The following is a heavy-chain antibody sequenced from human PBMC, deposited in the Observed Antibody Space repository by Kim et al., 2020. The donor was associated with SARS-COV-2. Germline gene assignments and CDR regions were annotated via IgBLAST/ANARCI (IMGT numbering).Heavy chain of an antibody. CDR2: GQI. Sequence: GQIDYADAVKDRFTMYRDNAKSSLYLQMNSLRPEDTAFYYCAKDAGGSIDYWGQGTLVTVS. V-gene: IGHV3-9*01. D-gene: IGHD3-16*01. J-gene: IGHJ4*02. CDR3: AKDAGGSIDY.